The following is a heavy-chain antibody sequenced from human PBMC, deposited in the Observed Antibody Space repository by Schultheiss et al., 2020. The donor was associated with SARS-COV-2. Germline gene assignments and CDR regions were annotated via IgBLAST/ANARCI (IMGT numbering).Heavy chain of an antibody. D-gene: IGHD3-10*01. Sequence: SETLSLTCAVYGGSFSGYYWSWIRQPAGKGLEWIGRIYTSGSTNYNPSLKSRVAMSVDTSKNQFSLKLSSVTAADTAVYYCARDLRFGEFYYYYGMDVWGRGTTVTVSS. CDR2: IYTSGST. CDR1: GGSFSGYY. J-gene: IGHJ6*02. V-gene: IGHV4-4*07. CDR3: ARDLRFGEFYYYYGMDV.